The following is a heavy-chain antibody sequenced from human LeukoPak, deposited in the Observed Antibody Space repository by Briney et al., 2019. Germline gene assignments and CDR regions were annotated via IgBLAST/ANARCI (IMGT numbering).Heavy chain of an antibody. V-gene: IGHV3-23*01. CDR1: GFTFYTYA. D-gene: IGHD1-26*01. CDR3: AKGGSYYYFDY. CDR2: ISGSGDST. J-gene: IGHJ4*02. Sequence: GGSLRLSCAASGFTFYTYAMSWVRQAPGKGLEWVSAISGSGDSTNYADSVKGRFTISRDNSKNTLYLQMNSLRAEDTAVYYCAKGGSYYYFDYWGQGTLVTVSS.